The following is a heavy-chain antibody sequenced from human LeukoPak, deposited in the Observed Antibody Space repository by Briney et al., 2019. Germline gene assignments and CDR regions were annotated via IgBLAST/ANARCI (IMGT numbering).Heavy chain of an antibody. CDR1: GFTFSNYW. Sequence: GGSLRLSREASGFTFSNYWMHWVRQPPGKGLMWVSQISTDGSQTFYADSVKGRFTISRDNAQNTLFLQMDSLRPEDTAVYYCVRSLRSADFWGQGTLVTVSS. V-gene: IGHV3-74*01. J-gene: IGHJ4*02. CDR2: ISTDGSQT. CDR3: VRSLRSADF.